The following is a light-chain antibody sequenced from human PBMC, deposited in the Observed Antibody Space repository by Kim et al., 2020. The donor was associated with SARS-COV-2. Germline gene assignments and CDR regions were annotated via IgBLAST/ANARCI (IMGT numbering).Light chain of an antibody. CDR3: AAWDDSLNGVV. V-gene: IGLV2-11*01. J-gene: IGLJ2*01. Sequence: QSVTIACTGTSSDVGGYNYVSWYQHHPGKAPKLMIYDVSKRPSGVPDRFSGSKSGNTASLTISGLQAEDEADYYCAAWDDSLNGVVFGGGTQLTVL. CDR1: SSDVGGYNY. CDR2: DVS.